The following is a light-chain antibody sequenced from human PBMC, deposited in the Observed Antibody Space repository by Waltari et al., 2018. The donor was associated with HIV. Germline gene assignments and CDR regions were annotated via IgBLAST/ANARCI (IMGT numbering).Light chain of an antibody. Sequence: QSALTQPASVSGTPGQPITISCTGPSNDVGAYNLVFWYQQHPGKAPKLICYEVSKRPSGVSTRFSGFESGNTVSLKISGLKAEGESDYDCCAYAGSTTYGIFRGGSKLTVL. CDR1: SNDVGAYNL. V-gene: IGLV2-23*02. CDR2: EVS. J-gene: IGLJ2*01. CDR3: CAYAGSTTYGI.